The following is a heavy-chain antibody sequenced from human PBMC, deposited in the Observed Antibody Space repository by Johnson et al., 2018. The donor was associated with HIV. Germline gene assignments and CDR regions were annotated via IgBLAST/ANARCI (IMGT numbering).Heavy chain of an antibody. J-gene: IGHJ3*01. CDR3: ARPYSEYIYAAFSL. D-gene: IGHD5-18*01. V-gene: IGHV3-30*04. CDR1: GFTFSSYA. Sequence: QVQLVESGGGVVQPGRSLSLSCAASGFTFSSYAMNWVRQAPGKGLEWVAVISYDGCNKYYVDSVRGRFTISRDNAENSLILQMNSLRAEDTAVYYCARPYSEYIYAAFSLWGQGTMVTVSS. CDR2: ISYDGCNK.